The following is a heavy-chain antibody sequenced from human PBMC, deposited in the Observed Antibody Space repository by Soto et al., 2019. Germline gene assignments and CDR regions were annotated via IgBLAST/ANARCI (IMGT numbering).Heavy chain of an antibody. D-gene: IGHD6-13*01. J-gene: IGHJ6*03. CDR3: ARLESGEGRMRTYSSSWFPDDYYYYMDV. Sequence: ASVKVSCKASGYTFTSYGISWVRQAPGQGLEWMGWISAYNGITNYAQKLQGRVTMTTDTSTSTAYMELRSLRSDDTAVYYCARLESGEGRMRTYSSSWFPDDYYYYMDVWGKGTTVTVSS. V-gene: IGHV1-18*01. CDR1: GYTFTSYG. CDR2: ISAYNGIT.